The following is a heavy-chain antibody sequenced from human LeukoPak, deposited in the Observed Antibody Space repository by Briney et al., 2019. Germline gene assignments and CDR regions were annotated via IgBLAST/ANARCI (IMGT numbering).Heavy chain of an antibody. J-gene: IGHJ4*02. CDR2: IYTSGST. V-gene: IGHV4-61*02. CDR3: ARAQYYYDSSGYSPWYYFDY. Sequence: TLSLTCTVSGGSISSGSYYWSWIRQLAGKGLEWIGRIYTSGSTNYNPSLKSRVTISVDTSKNQFSLKLRSVTAADTAVTYCARAQYYYDSSGYSPWYYFDYWGQGTLDTVSS. CDR1: GGSISSGSYY. D-gene: IGHD3-22*01.